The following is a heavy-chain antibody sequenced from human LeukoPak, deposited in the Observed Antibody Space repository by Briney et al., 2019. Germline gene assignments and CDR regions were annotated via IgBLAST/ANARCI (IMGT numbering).Heavy chain of an antibody. Sequence: SETLSLTCTVSGGSISSSSYYWGWIRQPPGKGLEWIGSIYYSGSTYYNPSLKSRVTISVDTSKNQFSLKLSSVTAADTAVYYCARQDENWGSDYWGQGTLVTVSS. CDR3: ARQDENWGSDY. J-gene: IGHJ4*02. V-gene: IGHV4-39*01. D-gene: IGHD7-27*01. CDR2: IYYSGST. CDR1: GGSISSSSYY.